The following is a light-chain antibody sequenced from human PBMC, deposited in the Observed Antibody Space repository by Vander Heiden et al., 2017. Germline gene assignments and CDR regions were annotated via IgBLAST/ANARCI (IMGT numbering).Light chain of an antibody. V-gene: IGKV3-11*01. CDR1: QSISAD. J-gene: IGKJ2*01. CDR2: DAS. Sequence: EIVLTQSPATLSLSPGERATLSCRASQSISADLAWYQQKPGQAPRLLIYDASNGATGIPARFSGSGSGTDFTLTISNLEPEDFAVYYCQQRNSWPRTFGQGTKVEI. CDR3: QQRNSWPRT.